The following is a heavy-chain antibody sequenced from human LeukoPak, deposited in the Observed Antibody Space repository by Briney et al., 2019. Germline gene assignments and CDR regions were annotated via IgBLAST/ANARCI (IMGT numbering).Heavy chain of an antibody. CDR3: AREWLGYCSGGSCYHGTGFDP. J-gene: IGHJ5*02. D-gene: IGHD2-15*01. V-gene: IGHV4-61*02. CDR1: GGSISSGSYY. CDR2: IYTSGST. Sequence: SETLSLTCTVSGGSISSGSYYWSWSRQPAGKGLEWIGRIYTSGSTNYNPSLKSRVTISVDTSKNQFSLKLSSVTAADTAVYYCAREWLGYCSGGSCYHGTGFDPWGQGTLVTVSS.